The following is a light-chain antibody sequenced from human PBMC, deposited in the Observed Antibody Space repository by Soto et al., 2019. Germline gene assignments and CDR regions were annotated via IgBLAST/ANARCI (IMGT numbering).Light chain of an antibody. CDR2: EVT. V-gene: IGLV2-14*01. J-gene: IGLJ1*01. Sequence: HSALTQPASVSGSPGQSITISCTGTSSDVGGYNHVSWYQIHPGKAPKLIIYEVTSRPSGVSHRFSGSKSGNSASLTISGLQAEDEADYYCSSYASSSSYVFGGGTKLTVL. CDR3: SSYASSSSYV. CDR1: SSDVGGYNH.